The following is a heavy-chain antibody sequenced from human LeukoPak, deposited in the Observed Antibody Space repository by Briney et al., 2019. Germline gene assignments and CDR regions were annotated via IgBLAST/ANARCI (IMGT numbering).Heavy chain of an antibody. Sequence: GDSVKVSCKASGYTFTSYYMHWVRQAPGQGLEWMGIIKPSGGSTSYAQKFQGRVIMTRDMSTSTVYMELSSLRSEDTAVYYCASPRWFGELGAFDAFDIWGQGTMVTVSS. D-gene: IGHD3-10*01. CDR1: GYTFTSYY. V-gene: IGHV1-46*01. J-gene: IGHJ3*02. CDR2: IKPSGGST. CDR3: ASPRWFGELGAFDAFDI.